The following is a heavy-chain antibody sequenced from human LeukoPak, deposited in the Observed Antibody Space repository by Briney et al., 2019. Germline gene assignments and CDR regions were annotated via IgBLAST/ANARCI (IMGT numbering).Heavy chain of an antibody. Sequence: TSETPSLTCSVSGGSIVSSTFYWGWVRQPPGKGMEWIGIILHSGSTYYNSSLKSRVTISVDTSKNTFSLKLISVTAADTAVYYCATNALLVPSTFDSWGRGTLVTVSS. J-gene: IGHJ4*02. CDR3: ATNALLVPSTFDS. D-gene: IGHD6-6*01. CDR1: GGSIVSSTFY. V-gene: IGHV4-39*02. CDR2: ILHSGST.